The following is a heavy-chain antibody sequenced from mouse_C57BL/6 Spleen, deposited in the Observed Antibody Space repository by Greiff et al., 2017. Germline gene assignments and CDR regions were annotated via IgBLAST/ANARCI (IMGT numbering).Heavy chain of an antibody. D-gene: IGHD1-2*01. CDR2: INPNYGTT. V-gene: IGHV1-39*01. Sequence: EVQLKQSGPELVKPGASVKISCKASGYSFTDYNMNWVKQSNGKSLEWIGVINPNYGTTSYNQKFKGKATLTVDQSSSTAYMQINMLTTEDSAVYYCARSGYYGGTMDYWGQGTSVTVSS. CDR1: GYSFTDYN. J-gene: IGHJ4*01. CDR3: ARSGYYGGTMDY.